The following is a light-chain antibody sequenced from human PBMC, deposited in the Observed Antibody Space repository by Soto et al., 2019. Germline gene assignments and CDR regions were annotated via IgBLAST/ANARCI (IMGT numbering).Light chain of an antibody. V-gene: IGLV3-21*04. J-gene: IGLJ2*01. Sequence: SYELTQPPSVSVAPGKTANITCGGNNIGRKSVHWYQQKPGQAPLLVISYDTDRPSGIPERYSGSNSGNTATLTISRVEAGDEADYYCQVWDSSSDPVVFGGGTKLTVL. CDR1: NIGRKS. CDR2: YDT. CDR3: QVWDSSSDPVV.